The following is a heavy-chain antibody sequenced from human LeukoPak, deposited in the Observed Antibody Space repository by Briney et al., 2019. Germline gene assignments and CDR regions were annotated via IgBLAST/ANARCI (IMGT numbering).Heavy chain of an antibody. V-gene: IGHV1-18*01. CDR2: ISSYNGNT. D-gene: IGHD3-10*01. CDR3: ARERVGRGGFAYYYLDV. CDR1: GYTFTSYA. J-gene: IGHJ6*03. Sequence: ASVKVSCKASGYTFTSYAMNWVRQAPGQGLEWMGWISSYNGNTKYAQKLQGRVTMTTDTSTGTAYMELWSLRSDDTAVYFCARERVGRGGFAYYYLDVWGKGTTVTVSS.